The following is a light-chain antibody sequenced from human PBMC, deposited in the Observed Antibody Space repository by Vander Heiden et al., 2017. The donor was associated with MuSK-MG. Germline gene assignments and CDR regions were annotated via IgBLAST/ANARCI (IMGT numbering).Light chain of an antibody. CDR1: QGISNY. CDR3: QRDNSAAIT. CDR2: AAS. V-gene: IGKV1-27*01. Sequence: DIQMTQSPPSLSASVGDRVTIACRASQGISNYLAWYQQKPGKAPKLLIHAASIFQSAVPSRFSGSGSGTDFTLTISSLQPEDVATYYCQRDNSAAITFGQGTLMEI. J-gene: IGKJ5*01.